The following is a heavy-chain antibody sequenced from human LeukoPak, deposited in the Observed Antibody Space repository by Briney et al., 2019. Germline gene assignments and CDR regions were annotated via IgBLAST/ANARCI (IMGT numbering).Heavy chain of an antibody. CDR2: IYYSGST. CDR3: ARARVDIVATTFYGFDY. J-gene: IGHJ4*02. Sequence: SETLSLTCTVSGGSISSYYWSWIRQPPGKGLEWIGYIYYSGSTNYNPSLKSRVTISVDASKNQFSLKLSSVTAADTAVYYCARARVDIVATTFYGFDYWGQGTLVTVSS. V-gene: IGHV4-59*01. D-gene: IGHD5-12*01. CDR1: GGSISSYY.